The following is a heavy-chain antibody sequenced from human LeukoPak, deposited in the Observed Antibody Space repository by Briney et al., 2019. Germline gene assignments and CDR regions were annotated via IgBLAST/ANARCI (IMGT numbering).Heavy chain of an antibody. D-gene: IGHD2-2*01. V-gene: IGHV3-23*01. CDR2: IIGSGGST. J-gene: IGHJ4*02. CDR1: GFPFSSYA. Sequence: GGSLRLPFAASGFPFSSYAMSWVRQAPGKGLEWVSAIIGSGGSTYYAGTVKGRFTISRDNSKNTLYLQMNSLRAEDTAVYYCAKDLRDIEVVPGAKLYWGQGTLVTVSS. CDR3: AKDLRDIEVVPGAKLY.